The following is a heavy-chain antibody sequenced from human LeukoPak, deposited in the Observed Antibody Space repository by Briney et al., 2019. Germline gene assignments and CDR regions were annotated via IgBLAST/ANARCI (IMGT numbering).Heavy chain of an antibody. CDR1: GFTFSSYA. V-gene: IGHV3-23*01. J-gene: IGHJ4*02. Sequence: PGGSLRLSCAASGFTFSSYAMSWVRQAPGKGLEWVSAISCSGGSTYYADSVKGRFTISRDNSKNTLYLQMNSLRAEDTAVYYCARRIQLWSRPFDYWGQGTLVTVSS. D-gene: IGHD5-18*01. CDR3: ARRIQLWSRPFDY. CDR2: ISCSGGST.